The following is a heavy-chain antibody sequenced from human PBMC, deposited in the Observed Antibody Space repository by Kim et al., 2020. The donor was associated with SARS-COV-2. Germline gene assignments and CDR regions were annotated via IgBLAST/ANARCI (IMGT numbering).Heavy chain of an antibody. CDR3: ARPGVVGPTYWFDP. CDR1: GFTFSAYA. D-gene: IGHD1-26*01. J-gene: IGHJ5*02. V-gene: IGHV3-30*14. Sequence: GVSLRLSCAASGFTFSAYAMLWVRQAPGKGPEWVAVISSDGSYKFYADSVKGRFTISRDSSKNTLYLQMNSLRAEDTAVYYCARPGVVGPTYWFDPWGQGTLVTVSS. CDR2: ISSDGSYK.